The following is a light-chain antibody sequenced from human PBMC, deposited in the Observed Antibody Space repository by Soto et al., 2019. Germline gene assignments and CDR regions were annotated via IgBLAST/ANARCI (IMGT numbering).Light chain of an antibody. CDR1: SSDIGSYDY. Sequence: QSVLTQPASVSGSPGQSITISCTGTSSDIGSYDYVSWYQQHPGKAPNLIIYEVTDRPSGASNRFSGSKSGNTASLTISGLQAEDEADYYCSSFTSTSPRLFGSGTKVTVL. CDR3: SSFTSTSPRL. V-gene: IGLV2-14*01. J-gene: IGLJ1*01. CDR2: EVT.